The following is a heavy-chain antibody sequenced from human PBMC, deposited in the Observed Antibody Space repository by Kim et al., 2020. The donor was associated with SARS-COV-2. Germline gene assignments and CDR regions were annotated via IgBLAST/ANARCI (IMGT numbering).Heavy chain of an antibody. Sequence: KGRFTISRDNSKNTLYLQMNSLRAEDTAVYYCAKVAPGLLEWFQVVGPDYWGQGTLVTVSS. V-gene: IGHV3-23*01. J-gene: IGHJ4*02. CDR3: AKVAPGLLEWFQVVGPDY. D-gene: IGHD3-3*01.